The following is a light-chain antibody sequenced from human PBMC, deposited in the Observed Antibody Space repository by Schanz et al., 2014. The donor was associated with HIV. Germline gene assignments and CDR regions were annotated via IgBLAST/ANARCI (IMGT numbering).Light chain of an antibody. CDR1: TSNIGSNT. Sequence: QSVLTQPPSASGTPGQRVSISCSGSTSNIGSNTVTWYQQLPGTAPKLLIFGDNHRPSGVPDRFSGSKSGTSASLAISGLRSEDEADYYCATWDDSLNGPVFGGGTKLTVL. J-gene: IGLJ3*02. CDR3: ATWDDSLNGPV. CDR2: GDN. V-gene: IGLV1-44*01.